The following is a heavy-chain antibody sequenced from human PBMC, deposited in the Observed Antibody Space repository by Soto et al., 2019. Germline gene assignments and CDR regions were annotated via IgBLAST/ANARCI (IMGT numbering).Heavy chain of an antibody. CDR1: GFTFSSYG. CDR3: ARGPPIAARGY. J-gene: IGHJ4*02. V-gene: IGHV3-30*03. D-gene: IGHD6-6*01. Sequence: GGSLRLSCAASGFTFSSYGMHWVRQAPGKGLEWVAVISYDGSNKYYADSVKGRFTISRDNSKNTLYLQMNSLRAEDTAVYYCARGPPIAARGYWGQGTLVTVSS. CDR2: ISYDGSNK.